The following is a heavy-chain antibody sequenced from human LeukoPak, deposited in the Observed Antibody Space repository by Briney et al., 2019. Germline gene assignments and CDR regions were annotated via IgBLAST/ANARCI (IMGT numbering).Heavy chain of an antibody. D-gene: IGHD3-16*01. CDR3: AKTTSRWNGGADSFGLDV. J-gene: IGHJ6*02. Sequence: QAGGSLRLSCAASGFTFDDYAMHWVRQAPGKGLEWVSGISWNSRRIVYADSVRGRFTVSRDNAKNSLYLQMNSLRPEDTALYYCAKTTSRWNGGADSFGLDVWGQGTTVAVSS. CDR1: GFTFDDYA. CDR2: ISWNSRRI. V-gene: IGHV3-9*01.